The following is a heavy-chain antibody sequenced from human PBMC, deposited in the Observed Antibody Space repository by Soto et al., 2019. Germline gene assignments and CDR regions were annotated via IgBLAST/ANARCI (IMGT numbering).Heavy chain of an antibody. Sequence: SGPTLVNPTQTLTLTCTFSGFSLSTSGVGVGWIRQPPGKALEWLALIYWDDDKRYSPSLESRLTITKDTSKDQVVLTMTNMEPVDTATYYCARIRYDYVWGSYRSPFDYWGQGTLVTVSS. CDR2: IYWDDDK. J-gene: IGHJ4*02. CDR3: ARIRYDYVWGSYRSPFDY. CDR1: GFSLSTSGVG. V-gene: IGHV2-5*02. D-gene: IGHD3-16*02.